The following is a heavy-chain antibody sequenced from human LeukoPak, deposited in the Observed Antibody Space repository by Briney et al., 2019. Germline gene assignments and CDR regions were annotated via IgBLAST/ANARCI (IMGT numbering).Heavy chain of an antibody. CDR1: GFIFSSYS. CDR2: ISSSSSTI. Sequence: GGSLRLSCAASGFIFSSYSMNWVRQAPGKGLEWVSYISSSSSTIYYADSVKGRFTISRDNAKNTLYLQMNSLRDEDSAVYYCATDETMVRGVMQYWGQGTLVTVSS. V-gene: IGHV3-48*02. D-gene: IGHD3-10*01. CDR3: ATDETMVRGVMQY. J-gene: IGHJ4*02.